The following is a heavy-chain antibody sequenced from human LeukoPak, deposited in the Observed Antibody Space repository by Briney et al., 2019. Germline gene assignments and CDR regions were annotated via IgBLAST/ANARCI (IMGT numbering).Heavy chain of an antibody. CDR1: GFSVRTTY. V-gene: IGHV3-53*01. CDR3: ARVRSSGFDY. J-gene: IGHJ4*02. D-gene: IGHD6-25*01. CDR2: VYTGGGT. Sequence: PGGSLRPSCVVSGFSVRTTYMSWVRQAPGKGPEWVSVVYTGGGTDHADSVKGRFTISRDNSKNTLSLQMNSLRAEDTAVYYCARVRSSGFDYWGQGTLVTVSS.